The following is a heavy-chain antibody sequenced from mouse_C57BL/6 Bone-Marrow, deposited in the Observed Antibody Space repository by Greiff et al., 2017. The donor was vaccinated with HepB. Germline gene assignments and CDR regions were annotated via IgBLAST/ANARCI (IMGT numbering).Heavy chain of an antibody. V-gene: IGHV7-3*01. CDR1: GFTFPDYY. D-gene: IGHD2-4*01. J-gene: IGHJ4*01. CDR2: IRNKANGYTT. Sequence: DVKLVESGGGLVQPGGSLSHSCAASGFTFPDYYMSWVRQPPGKALEWLGFIRNKANGYTTEYSASVKGRFTISRDNSQSILYLQMNALRAEDSATYYCARFLYDYDRLMDYCSQGTSVTVSS. CDR3: ARFLYDYDRLMDY.